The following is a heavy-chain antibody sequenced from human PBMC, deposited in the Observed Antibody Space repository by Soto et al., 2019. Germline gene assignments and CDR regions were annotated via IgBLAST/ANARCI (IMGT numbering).Heavy chain of an antibody. Sequence: GSLRLSCAASGFTFSSYAMSWVRQAPGKGLEWVSAISGSGGSTYYADSVKGRFTISRDNSKNTLYLQMNSLRAEDTAVYYCAKDYDILTGPQDWGQGTLVTVSS. CDR1: GFTFSSYA. CDR3: AKDYDILTGPQD. V-gene: IGHV3-23*01. J-gene: IGHJ4*02. D-gene: IGHD3-9*01. CDR2: ISGSGGST.